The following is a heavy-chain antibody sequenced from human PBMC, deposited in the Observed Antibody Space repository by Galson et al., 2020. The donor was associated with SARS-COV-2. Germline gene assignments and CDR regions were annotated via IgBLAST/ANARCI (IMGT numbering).Heavy chain of an antibody. D-gene: IGHD6-19*01. J-gene: IGHJ4*02. CDR2: IRNNANSYAT. CDR1: GFSFSDST. Sequence: GESLKISCGASGFSFSDSTIHWVRQASGKGLEWVGRIRNNANSYATSYAASLEGRFTISRDDSKRTAYLQMHNLKIDDTATYYCANDFSLYSIGPFDYWGQGTLVTVSS. V-gene: IGHV3-73*01. CDR3: ANDFSLYSIGPFDY.